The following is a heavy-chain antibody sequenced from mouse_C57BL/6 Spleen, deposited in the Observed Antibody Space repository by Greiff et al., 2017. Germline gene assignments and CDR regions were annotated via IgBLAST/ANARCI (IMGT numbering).Heavy chain of an antibody. CDR2: ISDGGSYT. J-gene: IGHJ2*01. CDR3: ARDGEFITTVVATDYFDY. D-gene: IGHD1-1*01. Sequence: EVQLVESGGGLVKPGGSLKLSCAASGFTFSSYAMSWVRQTPEKRLEWVATISDGGSYTYYPDNVKGRYTISRDNAKNNLYLQMSHLKSEDTAMYYCARDGEFITTVVATDYFDYWGQGTTLTVSS. V-gene: IGHV5-4*01. CDR1: GFTFSSYA.